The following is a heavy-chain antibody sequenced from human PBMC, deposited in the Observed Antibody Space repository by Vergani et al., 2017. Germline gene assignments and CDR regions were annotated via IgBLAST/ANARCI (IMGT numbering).Heavy chain of an antibody. Sequence: VQLVQSGAEVKKPGATVKISCKVSGYTFTDYYMHWVQQAPGKGLEWMGRIIPIFGTANYAQKFQGRVTITADESTSTAYMELSSLRSEDTAVYYCARDPTVTTSDWFDPWGQGTLVTVSS. D-gene: IGHD4-17*01. CDR1: GYTFTDYY. J-gene: IGHJ5*02. V-gene: IGHV1-69*13. CDR3: ARDPTVTTSDWFDP. CDR2: IIPIFGTA.